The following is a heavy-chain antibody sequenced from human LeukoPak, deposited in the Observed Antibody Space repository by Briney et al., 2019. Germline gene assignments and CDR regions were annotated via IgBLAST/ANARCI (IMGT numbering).Heavy chain of an antibody. CDR1: GFTLSTYN. CDR2: ISSSSSYI. CDR3: ARVQRGYSYNPLGYYYYYMDV. D-gene: IGHD5-18*01. Sequence: GGSLRLSCAASGFTLSTYNMNWVRQAPGKGLEWVSSISSSSSYIYYADSVKGRFTISRDNAKKSLYLQMNSLRAEDTAVYYCARVQRGYSYNPLGYYYYYMDVWGKGTTVTVSS. V-gene: IGHV3-21*01. J-gene: IGHJ6*03.